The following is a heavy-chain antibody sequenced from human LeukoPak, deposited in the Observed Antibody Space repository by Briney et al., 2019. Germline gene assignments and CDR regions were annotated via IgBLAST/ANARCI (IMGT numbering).Heavy chain of an antibody. CDR1: GFTFTRSA. Sequence: ASVKVSCKASGFTFTRSAVQWVRQARGQRLEWIGWIVVGSGNTNYAQKFQERVIITRDMSTSTAYMELSSLRSEDTAVYYCAAGSHDYYGSGSFYAADYYYGMDVWGQGTTVTVSS. J-gene: IGHJ6*02. CDR2: IVVGSGNT. V-gene: IGHV1-58*01. D-gene: IGHD3-10*01. CDR3: AAGSHDYYGSGSFYAADYYYGMDV.